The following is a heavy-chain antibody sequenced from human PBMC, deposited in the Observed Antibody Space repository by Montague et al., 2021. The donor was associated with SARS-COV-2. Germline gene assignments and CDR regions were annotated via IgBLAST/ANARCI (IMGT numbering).Heavy chain of an antibody. D-gene: IGHD3/OR15-3a*01. CDR2: ISYSGDT. CDR3: ARDSSWTPFDF. Sequence: TLSLTCTVSGDSISSGGYYWSWIRPHPRKGLEWLGYISYSGDTYYTPSLKSRITMSVDTSNNQFSLKLRSVTAADTAVYYCARDSSWTPFDFWGQGTLVTVSS. V-gene: IGHV4-31*03. CDR1: GDSISSGGYY. J-gene: IGHJ4*02.